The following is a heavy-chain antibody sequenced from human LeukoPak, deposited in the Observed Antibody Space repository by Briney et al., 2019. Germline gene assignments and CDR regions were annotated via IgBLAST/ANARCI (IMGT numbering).Heavy chain of an antibody. V-gene: IGHV4-59*08. D-gene: IGHD3-10*01. J-gene: IGHJ4*02. Sequence: SETLSLTCTVPGGSISSYYWSWIRQPPGKGLEWIGYIYYSGSTNYNPSLKSRVTISVDTSKNQFSLKLSSVTAADTAVYYCARCRITMVRGVIIIGAFDYWGQGTLVTVSS. CDR2: IYYSGST. CDR1: GGSISSYY. CDR3: ARCRITMVRGVIIIGAFDY.